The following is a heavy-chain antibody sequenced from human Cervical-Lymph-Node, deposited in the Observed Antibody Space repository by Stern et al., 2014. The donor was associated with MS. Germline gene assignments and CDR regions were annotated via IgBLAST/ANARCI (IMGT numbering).Heavy chain of an antibody. CDR3: AREMATIIPLRLYYYYGMDV. Sequence: QLQLQESGPGLVKPSETLSLTCTVSGGSISSYYWSWIRQPAGKGLEWIGRIYTSGSTNYNPSLKSRVTMSVDTSKNQFSLKLSSVTAVDTAVYYCAREMATIIPLRLYYYYGMDVWGQGTTVTVSS. D-gene: IGHD5-24*01. CDR2: IYTSGST. V-gene: IGHV4-4*07. CDR1: GGSISSYY. J-gene: IGHJ6*02.